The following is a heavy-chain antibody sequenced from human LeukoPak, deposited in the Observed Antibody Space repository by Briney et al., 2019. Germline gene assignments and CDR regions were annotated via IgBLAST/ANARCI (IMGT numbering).Heavy chain of an antibody. V-gene: IGHV3-48*03. CDR2: ISSGAITM. J-gene: IGHJ4*02. D-gene: IGHD6-19*01. Sequence: PGGSLRLSCAASGFMFRSFEMYWVRRAPGKGLEWIAYISSGAITMYYADSVKGRFTISRDDAKNSLFLQMNSLRAEDTAVYYCALLAVASDFDYWGQGALVTVSS. CDR1: GFMFRSFE. CDR3: ALLAVASDFDY.